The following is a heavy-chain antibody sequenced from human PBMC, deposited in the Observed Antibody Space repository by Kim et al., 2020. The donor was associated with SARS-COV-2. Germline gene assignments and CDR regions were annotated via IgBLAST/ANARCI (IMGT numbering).Heavy chain of an antibody. CDR2: INPTRGNT. Sequence: ASVKVSCKASGYTFTTYAMQWVRQAPGQGLEWLGWINPTRGNTKYPDTFQGRITITRDTSARTAYMELSSLRPEDTAVYYCARSVAIMPPGMDVWGQGTTVTVSS. CDR1: GYTFTTYA. J-gene: IGHJ6*02. V-gene: IGHV1-3*01. D-gene: IGHD2-21*01. CDR3: ARSVAIMPPGMDV.